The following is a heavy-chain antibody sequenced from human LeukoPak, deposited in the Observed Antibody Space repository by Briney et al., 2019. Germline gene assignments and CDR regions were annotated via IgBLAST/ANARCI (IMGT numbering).Heavy chain of an antibody. CDR1: GGSFSGYY. Sequence: PSETLSLTCAVYGGSFSGYYWSWIRQPPGKGLEWIGEINHSGSTNYNPSLKSRVTISVDTSKNQFSLKLSSVTAADTAVYYCARGVGGYDFWSGSILLYYYYYYMDVWGKGTTVTVSS. V-gene: IGHV4-34*01. D-gene: IGHD3-3*01. CDR3: ARGVGGYDFWSGSILLYYYYYYMDV. CDR2: INHSGST. J-gene: IGHJ6*03.